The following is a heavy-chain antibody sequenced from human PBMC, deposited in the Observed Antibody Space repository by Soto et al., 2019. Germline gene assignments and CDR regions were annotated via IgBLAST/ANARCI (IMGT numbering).Heavy chain of an antibody. CDR1: GGSISSGGYY. J-gene: IGHJ4*02. V-gene: IGHV4-31*03. Sequence: QVQLQESGPGLVKPSQTLSLTCTVSGGSISSGGYYWSWIRQHPGKGLEWIGYIYYSGSTYYTPSCXXRXTXXVDTSKSQFALKPSSVTAADTGVYYCARSTMAPDYWGQGTLVPVSS. CDR2: IYYSGST. D-gene: IGHD3-10*01. CDR3: ARSTMAPDY.